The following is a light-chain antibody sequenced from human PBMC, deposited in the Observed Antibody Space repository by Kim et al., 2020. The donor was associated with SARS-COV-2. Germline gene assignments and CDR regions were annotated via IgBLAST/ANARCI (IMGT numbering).Light chain of an antibody. J-gene: IGKJ1*01. Sequence: DIQMTQSPSSLSASVGDRVTITCRSSQGINNFLAWYQQRPGKVPKLLIYAASVLQSGVPSRFSASGSGTDFTLTISSLQPEGVATYYCQKYNSAPWTFGQGTKVDIK. CDR3: QKYNSAPWT. V-gene: IGKV1-27*01. CDR2: AAS. CDR1: QGINNF.